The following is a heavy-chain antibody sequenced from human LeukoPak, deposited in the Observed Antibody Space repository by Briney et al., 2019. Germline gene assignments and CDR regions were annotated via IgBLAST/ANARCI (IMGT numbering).Heavy chain of an antibody. Sequence: SETLSLTCTVSGGSISSYYWSWIRQPPGKGLEWIGYIYYSGSTNYNPSLKSRVTISVDTSKNQFSLKLSSVTAADTAVYYCAREGPSGSLDYWGQGTLVTVSS. J-gene: IGHJ4*02. CDR3: AREGPSGSLDY. CDR2: IYYSGST. CDR1: GGSISSYY. V-gene: IGHV4-59*12. D-gene: IGHD1-26*01.